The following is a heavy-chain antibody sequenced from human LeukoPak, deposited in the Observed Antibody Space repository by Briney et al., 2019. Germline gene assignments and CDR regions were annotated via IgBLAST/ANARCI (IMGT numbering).Heavy chain of an antibody. V-gene: IGHV3-9*01. D-gene: IGHD1-1*01. CDR2: ISWNSGSI. CDR3: AKFIGTGTTEVADY. Sequence: PGGSLRLSCAASGSTFSSYWMSWVRQAPGKGLEWVSGISWNSGSIGYADSVKGRFTISRDNAKNSLYLQMNSLRAEDTALYYCAKFIGTGTTEVADYWGQGTLVTVSS. J-gene: IGHJ4*02. CDR1: GSTFSSYW.